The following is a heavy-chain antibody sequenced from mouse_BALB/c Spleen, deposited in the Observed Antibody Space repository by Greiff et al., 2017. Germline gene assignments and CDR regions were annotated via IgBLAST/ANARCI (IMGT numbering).Heavy chain of an antibody. CDR1: GFSLTSYG. J-gene: IGHJ1*01. CDR2: IWAGGST. D-gene: IGHD1-1*01. Sequence: QVQLKESGPGLVAPSQSLSITCTVSGFSLTSYGVHWVRQPPGKGLEWLGVIWAGGSTNYNSALMSRLSISKDNSKSQVFLKMNSLQTDDTAMYYCARDNRGRTWYFDVWGAGTTVTVSS. CDR3: ARDNRGRTWYFDV. V-gene: IGHV2-9*02.